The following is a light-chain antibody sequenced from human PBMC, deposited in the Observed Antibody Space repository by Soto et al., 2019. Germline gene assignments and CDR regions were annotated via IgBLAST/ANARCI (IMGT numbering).Light chain of an antibody. CDR2: GLX. CDR1: QSVRSD. J-gene: IGKJ4*02. Sequence: IALTQWPYSLSLSPGQSATLSCRASQSVRSDYFAWHPQKPGQTPRVIXXGLXTRATGVPERFSGSGSGKEFTLTISSLQSEEFAVSYCQQYNNWTIRTFGGGTKVDIK. V-gene: IGKV3D-15*01. CDR3: QQYNNWTIRT.